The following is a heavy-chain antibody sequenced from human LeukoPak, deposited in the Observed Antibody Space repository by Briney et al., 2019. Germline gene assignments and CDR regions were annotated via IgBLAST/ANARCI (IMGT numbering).Heavy chain of an antibody. CDR1: GFTFSTYS. J-gene: IGHJ4*02. CDR3: AKGAQITMIVVVLFDY. D-gene: IGHD3-22*01. V-gene: IGHV3-21*04. CDR2: ISSSSSYI. Sequence: GGSLRLSCAVSGFTFSTYSMNWVRQAPGKELEWVSSISSSSSYIYCADSVKGRFTISRDNAKNSLYLQMNSLRAEDTAVYYCAKGAQITMIVVVLFDYWGQGTLVTVSS.